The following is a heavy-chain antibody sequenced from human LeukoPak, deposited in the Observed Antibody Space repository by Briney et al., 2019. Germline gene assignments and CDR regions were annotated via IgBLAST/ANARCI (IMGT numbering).Heavy chain of an antibody. CDR3: ASGGYCSSTSCYPNWFDP. CDR1: GGSISSYY. CDR2: ISYSGST. J-gene: IGHJ5*02. D-gene: IGHD2-2*01. V-gene: IGHV4-59*01. Sequence: SETLSLTCTVSGGSISSYYWSWIRQPPGKGLEWIGYISYSGSTNYNPSLKSRVTISIDTSKNQFSLKLSSVTTADTAVYYCASGGYCSSTSCYPNWFDPWGQGTLVTVSS.